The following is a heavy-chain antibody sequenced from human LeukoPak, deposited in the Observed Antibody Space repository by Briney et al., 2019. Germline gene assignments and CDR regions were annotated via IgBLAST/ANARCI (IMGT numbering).Heavy chain of an antibody. D-gene: IGHD4-17*01. J-gene: IGHJ6*02. CDR3: ARVVGTTEYYYGMDV. Sequence: SETLSLTCTVSGGSISSYYWSWIRQPPGKGLEWIGYIYYSGSTNYNPSLKSRVTISVDTSKNLFSLKLSSVTAADTAVYCCARVVGTTEYYYGMDVWGQGTTVTVSS. CDR2: IYYSGST. CDR1: GGSISSYY. V-gene: IGHV4-59*01.